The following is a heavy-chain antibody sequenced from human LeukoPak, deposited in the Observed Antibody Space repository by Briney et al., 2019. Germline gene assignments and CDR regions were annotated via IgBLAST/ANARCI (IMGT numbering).Heavy chain of an antibody. CDR3: ARVPYSSGWYLWYYFDY. CDR2: ISAYNGNT. J-gene: IGHJ4*02. D-gene: IGHD6-19*01. Sequence: ASVKVSCKASGYTFTSYGISWVRQAPGQGLEWMGWISAYNGNTNYAQKFQGRVTMTRDTSISTAYMELSRLRSDDTAVYYCARVPYSSGWYLWYYFDYWGQGTLVTVSS. CDR1: GYTFTSYG. V-gene: IGHV1-18*01.